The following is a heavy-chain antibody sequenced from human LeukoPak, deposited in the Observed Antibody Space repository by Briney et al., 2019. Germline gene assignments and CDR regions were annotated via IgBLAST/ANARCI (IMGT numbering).Heavy chain of an antibody. CDR1: GGSISSFY. D-gene: IGHD3-10*01. V-gene: IGHV4-59*01. CDR2: VYYTVSP. CDR3: ARGSVLLSMDV. Sequence: SETLSLTCTVSGGSISSFYWNWIRQPPGRGREWMGYVYYTVSPNYNPSLKSRVTISVDTSKNQFSLKVSSVTAADTAVYYCARGSVLLSMDVWGKGTTVTISS. J-gene: IGHJ6*03.